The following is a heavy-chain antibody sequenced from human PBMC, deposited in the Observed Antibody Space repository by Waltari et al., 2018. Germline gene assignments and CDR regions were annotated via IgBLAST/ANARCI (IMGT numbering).Heavy chain of an antibody. J-gene: IGHJ4*02. CDR3: ARDRRGSFLDY. V-gene: IGHV3-74*01. Sequence: EVQLVESGGGLVQPGGSLRLSCAASGFTFSSYWMHWVRQAPGKGLGWVSRINSDGSSSSYADSVKGRFTISRDNAKNTLYLQMNSLSAEDTAVYYCARDRRGSFLDYWGQGTLVTVSS. D-gene: IGHD6-6*01. CDR2: INSDGSSS. CDR1: GFTFSSYW.